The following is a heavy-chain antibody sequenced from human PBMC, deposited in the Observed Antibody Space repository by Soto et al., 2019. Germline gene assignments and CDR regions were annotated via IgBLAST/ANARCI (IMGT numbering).Heavy chain of an antibody. Sequence: QVQLVQSGAEVKKPGASVKVSCKASGYTFTSYYMHWVRQAPGQGLEWMGIINPSGGSTSYAQKFQGRVTMTRDTSTSTVYMELSSLRSEDTAVYYCAGRPIHEDYDILPDYWGQGTLVTVSS. CDR3: AGRPIHEDYDILPDY. CDR1: GYTFTSYY. J-gene: IGHJ4*02. D-gene: IGHD3-9*01. V-gene: IGHV1-46*03. CDR2: INPSGGST.